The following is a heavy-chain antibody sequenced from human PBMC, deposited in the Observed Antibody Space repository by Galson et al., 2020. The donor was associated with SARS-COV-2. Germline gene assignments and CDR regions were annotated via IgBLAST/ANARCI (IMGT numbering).Heavy chain of an antibody. CDR3: ARVPYYYGSGSYYL. CDR2: IYHSGST. J-gene: IGHJ3*01. V-gene: IGHV4-4*02. D-gene: IGHD3-10*01. CDR1: GGSISSSNW. Sequence: SETLSLTCAVSGGSISSSNWWSWVRQPPGKGLEWIGEIYHSGSTNYNPSLKSRVTISVDKSKNQFSLKLSSVTAADTAVYYCARVPYYYGSGSYYLWGQGTMVTVSS.